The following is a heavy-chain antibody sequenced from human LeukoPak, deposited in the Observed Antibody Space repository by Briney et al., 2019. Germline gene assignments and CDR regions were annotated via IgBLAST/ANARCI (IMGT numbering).Heavy chain of an antibody. Sequence: GGSLRLSCAASGFTFSSYGMHWVRQAPGKGLEWVAFIRYDGSNKYYADSVKGRFTISRDNSKNTLYLQMNSLRAEDTAVYYCAKRHYDFWSGLYYMDVWGKGTTVTVSS. D-gene: IGHD3-3*01. V-gene: IGHV3-30*02. CDR1: GFTFSSYG. J-gene: IGHJ6*03. CDR3: AKRHYDFWSGLYYMDV. CDR2: IRYDGSNK.